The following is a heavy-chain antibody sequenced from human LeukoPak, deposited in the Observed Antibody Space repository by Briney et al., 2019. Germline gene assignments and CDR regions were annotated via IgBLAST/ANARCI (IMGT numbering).Heavy chain of an antibody. D-gene: IGHD4-17*01. J-gene: IGHJ4*02. CDR2: ISGSGGGT. CDR3: ATDPPPSGDYVGLDY. CDR1: GFTFSSYA. V-gene: IGHV3-23*01. Sequence: GGSLRLSCAASGFTFSSYALSWVRQAPGKGLEWVSAISGSGGGTYYADSVKGRFTISRDNSKNTLYLQMNSLKIEDTAVYFCATDPPPSGDYVGLDYWGLGTLVTVSS.